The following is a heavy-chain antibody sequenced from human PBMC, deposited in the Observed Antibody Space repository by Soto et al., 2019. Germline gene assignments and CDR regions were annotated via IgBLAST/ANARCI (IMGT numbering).Heavy chain of an antibody. CDR1: GGSVSSGSYY. D-gene: IGHD6-6*01. CDR3: AREYSSSSSWFDP. Sequence: PSETLSLTCTVSGGSVSSGSYYWSWIRQPPGKGLEWIGYIYYSGSTNYNPSLKSRVTISVDTSKNQFSLKLSSVTAADTAVYYCAREYSSSSSWFDPWGQGNLVTVSS. J-gene: IGHJ5*02. CDR2: IYYSGST. V-gene: IGHV4-61*01.